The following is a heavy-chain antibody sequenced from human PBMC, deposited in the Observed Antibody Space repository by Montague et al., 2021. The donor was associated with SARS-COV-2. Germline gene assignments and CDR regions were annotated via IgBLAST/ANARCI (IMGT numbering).Heavy chain of an antibody. CDR3: ARCSIGGSMLDV. Sequence: SETLSLTCSVYGASFSGSYWSWIRQFPGKGLEWIGEVSHSGSTNYNPSLKSRVTISIDSSKNHFSLQLRSVTAADTAVYYCARCSIGGSMLDVWGQGSTVTVSS. CDR1: GASFSGSY. CDR2: VSHSGST. J-gene: IGHJ6*02. V-gene: IGHV4-34*01. D-gene: IGHD6-19*01.